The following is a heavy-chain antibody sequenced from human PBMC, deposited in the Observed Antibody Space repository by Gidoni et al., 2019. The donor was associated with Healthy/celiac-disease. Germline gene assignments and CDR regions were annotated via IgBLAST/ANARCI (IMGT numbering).Heavy chain of an antibody. CDR1: GFTFDDYA. CDR2: IRWNSGSI. D-gene: IGHD6-13*01. J-gene: IGHJ5*02. V-gene: IGHV3-9*01. Sequence: EVQLVESGGGLVQPGRSLRLSCAASGFTFDDYAMHWVRQAPGKGREWVSGIRWNSGSIGYADSVKGRFTISRDNAKNSLYLQMNSLRAEDTALYYCAKTASSSWYGWFDPWGQGTLVTVSS. CDR3: AKTASSSWYGWFDP.